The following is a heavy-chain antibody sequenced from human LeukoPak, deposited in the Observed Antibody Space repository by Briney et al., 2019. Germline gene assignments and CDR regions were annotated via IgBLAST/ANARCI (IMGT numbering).Heavy chain of an antibody. V-gene: IGHV1-2*02. D-gene: IGHD4-17*01. CDR1: GYTFTGYY. CDR3: ARDPSDYGDYRIDY. CDR2: INPNSGGT. J-gene: IGHJ4*02. Sequence: GASVKVSCKASGYTFTGYYMHWVRQAPGQGLGWMGWINPNSGGTNYAQKFQGRVTMTRDTSISTAYMELSRLRSDDTAVYYCARDPSDYGDYRIDYWGQGTLVTVSS.